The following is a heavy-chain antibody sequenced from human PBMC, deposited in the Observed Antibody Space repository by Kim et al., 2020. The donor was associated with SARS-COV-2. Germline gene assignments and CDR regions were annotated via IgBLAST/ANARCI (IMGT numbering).Heavy chain of an antibody. CDR1: GYTFTSYG. V-gene: IGHV1-18*01. D-gene: IGHD3-3*01. CDR2: ISAYNGNT. CDR3: ARDMGRGYDFWSGYLNWFDP. Sequence: ASVKVSCKASGYTFTSYGISWVRQAPGQGLEWMGWISAYNGNTNYAQKLQGRVTMTTDTSTSTAYMELRSLRSDDTAVYYCARDMGRGYDFWSGYLNWFDPWGQGTLVTVSS. J-gene: IGHJ5*02.